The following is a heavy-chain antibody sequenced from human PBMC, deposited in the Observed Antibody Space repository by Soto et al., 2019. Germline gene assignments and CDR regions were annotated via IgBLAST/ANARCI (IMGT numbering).Heavy chain of an antibody. D-gene: IGHD6-13*01. V-gene: IGHV3-74*01. CDR1: GLIFSKYW. CDR3: VRDQPAEEQLFDF. CDR2: INFDGGNR. Sequence: GGSLRLSCAASGLIFSKYWMHWIRQAPGKGLVWVARINFDGGNRDYADSVKGRFTISRDNAKNTLYLQMHSLGAEDTGVYYCVRDQPAEEQLFDFWGPGTLVTVSS. J-gene: IGHJ4*02.